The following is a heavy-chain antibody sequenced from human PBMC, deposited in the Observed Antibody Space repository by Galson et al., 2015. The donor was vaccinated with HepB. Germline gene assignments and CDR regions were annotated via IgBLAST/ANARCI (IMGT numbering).Heavy chain of an antibody. J-gene: IGHJ4*02. CDR3: ARTQVGAAYFDY. D-gene: IGHD1-26*01. V-gene: IGHV6-1*01. CDR1: GDSVSSTSAV. Sequence: CAISGDSVSSTSAVWNWVRQSPSRGLEWPGRTWYRSKWYYEFAVSVESRITINPDTSKNQFSLQLSSVTPEDKAVYYCARTQVGAAYFDYWGQGTLVTVSS. CDR2: TWYRSKWYY.